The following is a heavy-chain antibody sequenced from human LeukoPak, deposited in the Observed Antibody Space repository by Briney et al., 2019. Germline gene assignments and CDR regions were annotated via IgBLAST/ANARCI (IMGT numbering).Heavy chain of an antibody. CDR3: AREGPTIAARLDY. V-gene: IGHV1-69*06. Sequence: SVKVSCKASGGTFSSYAISWVRQAPGRGLEWMGRIIPIFGTANYAQKFQGTVTITGDKSTRTAYMALSSLRSEDTAVYYCAREGPTIAARLDYWGQGTLVTFSS. J-gene: IGHJ4*02. CDR2: IIPIFGTA. CDR1: GGTFSSYA. D-gene: IGHD6-6*01.